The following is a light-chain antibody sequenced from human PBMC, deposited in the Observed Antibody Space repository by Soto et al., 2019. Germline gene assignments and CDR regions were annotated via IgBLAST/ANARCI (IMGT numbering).Light chain of an antibody. J-gene: IGKJ1*01. Sequence: EIVLTQSPGTLSLSPGERATLSCRASQIVSSTYLAWYQQKPGQAPRLLIYGASTRATGIPDRFSGSGSGTDFTLTISRPEPEDFAVYYCQQYGTSPWTFGQGTKVEIK. CDR2: GAS. V-gene: IGKV3-20*01. CDR3: QQYGTSPWT. CDR1: QIVSSTY.